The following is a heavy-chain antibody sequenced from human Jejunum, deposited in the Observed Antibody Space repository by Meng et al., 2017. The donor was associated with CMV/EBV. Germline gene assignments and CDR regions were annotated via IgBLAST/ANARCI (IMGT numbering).Heavy chain of an antibody. J-gene: IGHJ6*02. CDR3: AKDIALGVGDMDV. V-gene: IGHV3-30-3*01. D-gene: IGHD6-19*01. CDR1: RFIFDSSA. Sequence: SRFIFDSSALHWVQRAPGEGLGWVAVISYDGYNKSCSDSVRRPFNISRDDSTSRVYLEMNSLRAVDTGVNYCAKDIALGVGDMDVWGQGTTVTVSS. CDR2: ISYDGYNK.